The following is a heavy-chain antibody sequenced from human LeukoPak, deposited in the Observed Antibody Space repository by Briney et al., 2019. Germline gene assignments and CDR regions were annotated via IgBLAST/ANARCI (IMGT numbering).Heavy chain of an antibody. V-gene: IGHV4-4*07. CDR2: IYISGSN. J-gene: IGHJ4*02. CDR3: AREMGGAYCGGNCYYFGY. Sequence: SETLSLTCTVSGGSVSSYFWSWIRQPAGGGLGLVGRIYISGSNSYSPSLKSRVTMSVDTSKNQFSLKLTSVTAADTAVYYCAREMGGAYCGGNCYYFGYWGQGILVTVSS. D-gene: IGHD2-21*01. CDR1: GGSVSSYF.